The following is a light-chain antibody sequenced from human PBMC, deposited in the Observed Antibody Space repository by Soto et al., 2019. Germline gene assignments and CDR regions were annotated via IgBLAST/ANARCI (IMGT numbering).Light chain of an antibody. V-gene: IGKV3-15*01. CDR2: GAS. CDR1: QSVSNN. CDR3: QQYNNWPRT. Sequence: EIVMTQSPGTLSVSPGERATLSCRASQSVSNNLAWYQQKPGQAPRLLIYGASTRATGIPARFSGSRSGTEFTLTISSLQSEDFAVYYCQQYNNWPRTFGQGTKVEIK. J-gene: IGKJ1*01.